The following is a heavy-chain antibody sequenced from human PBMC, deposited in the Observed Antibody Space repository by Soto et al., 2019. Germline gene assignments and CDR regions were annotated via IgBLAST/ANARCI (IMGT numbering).Heavy chain of an antibody. V-gene: IGHV3-7*03. CDR1: GFTFSSYW. D-gene: IGHD2-15*01. CDR2: IKQDGSEK. CDR3: VSWDIVDWYFDL. J-gene: IGHJ2*01. Sequence: EVQLVESGGGLVQPGGSLRLSCAASGFTFSSYWMSWVRQAPGKGLEWVANIKQDGSEKYYVDSVKGRFTISRDNAKNSLYLQMNSLKAEDTAVYYCVSWDIVDWYFDLWGRGTLVTVSS.